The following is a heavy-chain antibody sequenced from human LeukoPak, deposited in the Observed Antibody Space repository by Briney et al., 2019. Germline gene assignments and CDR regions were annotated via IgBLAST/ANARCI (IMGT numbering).Heavy chain of an antibody. CDR1: GGSISSYY. D-gene: IGHD6-19*01. CDR3: ARDRTRAKAGTDY. Sequence: NPPETLSLTCTVSGGSISSYYWSWIRQPPGKGLEWIGYIYTSGSTNYNPSLKSRVTISVDTSKNQFSLKLSSVTAADTAVYYCARDRTRAKAGTDYWGQGTLVTVSS. J-gene: IGHJ4*02. V-gene: IGHV4-4*08. CDR2: IYTSGST.